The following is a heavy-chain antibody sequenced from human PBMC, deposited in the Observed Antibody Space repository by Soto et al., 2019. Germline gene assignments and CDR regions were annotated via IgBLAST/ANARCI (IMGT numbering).Heavy chain of an antibody. V-gene: IGHV3-30*04. CDR2: ISYDGRVK. Sequence: QVQLVESGGGVVQPGRSLSLSCAASGFTFSDYPMHWVRQAPGKGLEWVAVISYDGRVKYYVDSVKGRFTISRDDSKEALYLQMNSLRVDDTAVYYCARDFIVGAPDYFDYWGQGTLVTVSS. CDR3: ARDFIVGAPDYFDY. J-gene: IGHJ4*02. CDR1: GFTFSDYP. D-gene: IGHD1-26*01.